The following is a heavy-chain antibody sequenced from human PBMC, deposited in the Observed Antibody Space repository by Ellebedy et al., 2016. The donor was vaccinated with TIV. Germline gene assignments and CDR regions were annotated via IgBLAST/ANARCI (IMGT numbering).Heavy chain of an antibody. Sequence: MPGGSLRLSCTVSGGSLTSPYFNWIRQSPGKGLEWIGYIHYSGGTNYNPSLKSRATISLDTSRNQFALSLKSATAADTAVYYCARGYGWSWYNWFDPWGQGTQVTVSS. V-gene: IGHV4-59*08. CDR2: IHYSGGT. J-gene: IGHJ5*02. CDR1: GGSLTSPY. D-gene: IGHD1-26*01. CDR3: ARGYGWSWYNWFDP.